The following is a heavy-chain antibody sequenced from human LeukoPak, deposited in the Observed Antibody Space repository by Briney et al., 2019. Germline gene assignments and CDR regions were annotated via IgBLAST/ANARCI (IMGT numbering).Heavy chain of an antibody. CDR2: INPNSGGT. V-gene: IGHV1-2*02. J-gene: IGHJ4*02. D-gene: IGHD4-17*01. CDR3: ARDPGPTVTTPFYYFDY. CDR1: GYTFTCYY. Sequence: ASVKVSCKASGYTFTCYYMHWVRQAPGQGLEWRGWINPNSGGTNYAQKFQGRVTMTRDTSISTAYMELSRLRSDDTAVYYCARDPGPTVTTPFYYFDYWGQGTLVTVSS.